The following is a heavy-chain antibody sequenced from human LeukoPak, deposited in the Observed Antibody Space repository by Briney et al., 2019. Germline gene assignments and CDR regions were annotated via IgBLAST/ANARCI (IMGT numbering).Heavy chain of an antibody. CDR2: ISYDGSNK. CDR1: GFTFSSYV. V-gene: IGHV3-30*18. D-gene: IGHD7-27*01. J-gene: IGHJ4*02. Sequence: GRSLRLSCAASGFTFSSYVMHWVRQAPGKGLEWVAVISYDGSNKYYADSVKGRFTISRDNSKNTLYLQMNSLRAEDTAVYYCAKDGDSYYFDYWGQGTLVTVSS. CDR3: AKDGDSYYFDY.